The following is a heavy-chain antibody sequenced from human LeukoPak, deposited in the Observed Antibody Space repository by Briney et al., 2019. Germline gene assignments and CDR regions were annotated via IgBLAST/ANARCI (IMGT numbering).Heavy chain of an antibody. V-gene: IGHV3-74*01. J-gene: IGHJ3*02. Sequence: GGSLRLSCAASGFTFSSYWMHWVRQAPGKGLVWVSRINSDGSSTSYADSVKGRFTISRDNAKNSLYLQMNSLRAEDTAVYYCARVSILIVPYYAFDIWGQGTMVTVSS. CDR2: INSDGSST. D-gene: IGHD2/OR15-2a*01. CDR1: GFTFSSYW. CDR3: ARVSILIVPYYAFDI.